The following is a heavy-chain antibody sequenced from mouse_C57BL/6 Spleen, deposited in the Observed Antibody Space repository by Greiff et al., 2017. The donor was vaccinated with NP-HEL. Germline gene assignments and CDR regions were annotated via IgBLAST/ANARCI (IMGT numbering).Heavy chain of an antibody. V-gene: IGHV1-82*01. CDR2: IYPGDGDT. J-gene: IGHJ3*01. CDR3: ARREDGSFAY. D-gene: IGHD1-1*02. Sequence: VQLQESGPELVKPGASVKISCKASGYAFSSSWMNWVKQRPGKGLEWIGRIYPGDGDTNYNGKFKGKATLTADKSSSTAYMQLSSLTSEDSAVYFCARREDGSFAYWGQGTLVTVSA. CDR1: GYAFSSSW.